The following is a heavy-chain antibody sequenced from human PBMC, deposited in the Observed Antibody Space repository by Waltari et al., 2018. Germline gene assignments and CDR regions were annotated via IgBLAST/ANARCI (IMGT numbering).Heavy chain of an antibody. D-gene: IGHD1-1*01. J-gene: IGHJ3*01. CDR3: GNLAR. CDR1: GGSLNDYS. CDR2: INHSGDT. Sequence: QVQIHQWGAGLLRPSETLSLTCAGAGGSLNDYSWSWIRQPPGKGLVWIGQINHSGDTDYIPSLMSRVSMSVDTSKKQFSLKLTSVTAADTAMYYCGNLARWGQGTRVTVSS. V-gene: IGHV4-34*01.